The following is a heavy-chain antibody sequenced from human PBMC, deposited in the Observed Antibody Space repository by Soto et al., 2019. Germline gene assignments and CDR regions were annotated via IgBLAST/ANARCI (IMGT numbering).Heavy chain of an antibody. CDR2: IVPNVGTV. CDR1: GGTFSSFINYP. Sequence: ASVKVSCKSSGGTFSSFINYPINWVRQAPGQGLEWMGGIVPNVGTVNYAQKFRGKVTITADKSTGTAYMELSSLRSEGTALYYCARRDTSGFLRYFDNWGQGTQVTVSS. J-gene: IGHJ4*02. D-gene: IGHD3-3*01. CDR3: ARRDTSGFLRYFDN. V-gene: IGHV1-69*06.